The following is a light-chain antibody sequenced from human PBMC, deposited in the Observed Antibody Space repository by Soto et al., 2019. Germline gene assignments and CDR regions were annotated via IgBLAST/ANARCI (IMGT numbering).Light chain of an antibody. V-gene: IGKV1-33*01. CDR2: DAS. CDR1: QDIRNC. Sequence: DLQMTQSPSSLSASVGDRVIITCQASQDIRNCLNWYQQKPGKAPKLLIYDASYLQTGVQSRFSGSGSATDFSFTSSSLQPEDFATYYCQQCDNLPLTFGPGTKVDIK. J-gene: IGKJ3*01. CDR3: QQCDNLPLT.